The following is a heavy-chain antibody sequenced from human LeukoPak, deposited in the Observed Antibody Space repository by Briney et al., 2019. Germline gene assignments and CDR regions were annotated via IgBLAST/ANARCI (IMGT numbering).Heavy chain of an antibody. CDR3: ARDPFVVVTNNPYFQH. V-gene: IGHV3-21*01. CDR2: ISYSSTYI. CDR1: GFTFSTYS. D-gene: IGHD2-21*02. J-gene: IGHJ1*01. Sequence: PGGSLRLSCAASGFTFSTYSMNWVRQAPGKGLEWVSSISYSSTYIQYADSVKGRFTISRDNAENSLYLQMNSLRAEDTAVYYCARDPFVVVTNNPYFQHWGQGTLVTVSS.